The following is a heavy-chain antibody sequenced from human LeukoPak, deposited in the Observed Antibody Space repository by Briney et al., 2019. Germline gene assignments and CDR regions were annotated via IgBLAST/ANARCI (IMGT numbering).Heavy chain of an antibody. CDR1: GLSFSSYA. CDR2: INESGGRT. Sequence: PGGSPRLSCAASGLSFSSYAMGWVRQAPGKGLEWVSTINESGGRTYYADSVKGRFTMSRDNSKNTLYLQMNSLRAEDTAVYYCAKEGRPNSGGGYYDYWGQGTRVTVSS. V-gene: IGHV3-23*01. CDR3: AKEGRPNSGGGYYDY. J-gene: IGHJ4*02. D-gene: IGHD3-22*01.